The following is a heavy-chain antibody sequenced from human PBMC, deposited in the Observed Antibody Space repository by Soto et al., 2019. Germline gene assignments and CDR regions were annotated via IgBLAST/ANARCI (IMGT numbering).Heavy chain of an antibody. CDR1: GFTFSSYG. D-gene: IGHD6-19*01. J-gene: IGHJ4*02. Sequence: GGSLRLSCAASGFTFSSYGMHWVRQAPGKGLEWVAVIWYDGSNKYYADSVKGRFTISRDNSKNTLYLQMNSLRAEDTAVYYCARDIAKEQWSPSPFGYWGQGTLVTVSS. CDR2: IWYDGSNK. CDR3: ARDIAKEQWSPSPFGY. V-gene: IGHV3-33*01.